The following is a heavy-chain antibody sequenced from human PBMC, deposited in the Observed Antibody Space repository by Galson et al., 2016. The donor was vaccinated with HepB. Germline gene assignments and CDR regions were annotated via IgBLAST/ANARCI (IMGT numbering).Heavy chain of an antibody. CDR2: MSGNRNSF. V-gene: IGHV3-9*01. D-gene: IGHD3-3*01. J-gene: IGHJ5*01. CDR1: GFHFDNYA. CDR3: AKAGGHLEWFSNWFDS. Sequence: SLRLSCAGSGFHFDNYAMHWVRQAPGKGLEWVAGMSGNRNSFGYADAVKGRFTISRDNTKQSLYLQMKSLRPDDTALYYCAKAGGHLEWFSNWFDSWGRGTLVTVSS.